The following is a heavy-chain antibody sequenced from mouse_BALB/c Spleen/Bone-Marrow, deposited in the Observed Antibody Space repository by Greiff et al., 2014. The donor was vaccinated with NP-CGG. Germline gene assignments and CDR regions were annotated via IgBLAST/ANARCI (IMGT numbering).Heavy chain of an antibody. Sequence: EVQLQQSGPELVKPGASVKTSCKASGYTFTSYVMHWVEQTPGQGLEWIGYINPYNDGTKYNEKFKGKATLTSDKSSSTAYMELSSLTSEDSAVYYCAREGSTMITTEAWFAYWGQGTLVTVSA. CDR1: GYTFTSYV. D-gene: IGHD2-4*01. V-gene: IGHV1-14*01. CDR2: INPYNDGT. J-gene: IGHJ3*01. CDR3: AREGSTMITTEAWFAY.